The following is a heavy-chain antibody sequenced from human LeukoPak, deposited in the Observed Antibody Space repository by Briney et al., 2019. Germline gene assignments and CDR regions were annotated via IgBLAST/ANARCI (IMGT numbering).Heavy chain of an antibody. D-gene: IGHD6-13*01. CDR2: ISSSSGII. V-gene: IGHV3-48*01. J-gene: IGHJ4*02. CDR1: GFTFSSYS. CDR3: ARDGGSSSWYSYYFDY. Sequence: GGSLRLSCVASGFTFSSYSMNWVRQAPGKGLEWVSYISSSSGIIYYADSVKGRFTISRGNAKNSLYLQMNSLRAEDTAVYYCARDGGSSSWYSYYFDYWGQGTLVTVFS.